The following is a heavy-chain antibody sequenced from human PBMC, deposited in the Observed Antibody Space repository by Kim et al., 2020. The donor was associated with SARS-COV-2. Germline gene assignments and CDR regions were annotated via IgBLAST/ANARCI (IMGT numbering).Heavy chain of an antibody. CDR3: ASDRSEWYSGSYDI. Sequence: ADSVKGRFTISRDNSKNTLYLQMNSLGAEDTAVYYCASDRSEWYSGSYDIWGQGTLVTVSS. V-gene: IGHV3-30*07. D-gene: IGHD1-26*01. J-gene: IGHJ3*02.